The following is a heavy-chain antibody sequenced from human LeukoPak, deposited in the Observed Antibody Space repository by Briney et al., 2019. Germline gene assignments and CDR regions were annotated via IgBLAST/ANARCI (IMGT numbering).Heavy chain of an antibody. D-gene: IGHD3-10*02. J-gene: IGHJ6*04. CDR3: AELGITMIGGV. CDR2: ISYDGSNK. CDR1: GFTFNAYG. Sequence: GGSLRLSCAAPGFTFNAYGMHWVRQAPGKGLEWVAVISYDGSNKYYTGSVKGRFTISRDNSKNTLYLQMNSLRAEDTAVYYCAELGITMIGGVWGKGTTVTISS. V-gene: IGHV3-33*05.